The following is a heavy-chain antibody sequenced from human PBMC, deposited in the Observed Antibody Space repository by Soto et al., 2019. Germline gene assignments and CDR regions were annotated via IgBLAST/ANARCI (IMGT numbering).Heavy chain of an antibody. CDR1: GYSFTNFW. CDR2: IDPSDSYS. CDR3: ARRVCGTIGTTCGFDI. D-gene: IGHD1-1*01. J-gene: IGHJ3*02. Sequence: EVQLVQSGAEVKKPGESLKISCKGSGYSFTNFWISWVRQMPGKGLEWMSTIDPSDSYSNYSPSFQGHATISVDKSINTAYLQWSSLKASDTAMYYCARRVCGTIGTTCGFDIWGQGTMVTVSS. V-gene: IGHV5-10-1*03.